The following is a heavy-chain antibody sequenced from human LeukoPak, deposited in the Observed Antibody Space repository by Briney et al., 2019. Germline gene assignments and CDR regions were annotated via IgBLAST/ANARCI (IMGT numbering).Heavy chain of an antibody. CDR1: GFTVGNSY. V-gene: IGHV3-66*02. D-gene: IGHD1-1*01. J-gene: IGHJ6*03. CDR2: IYAGGST. CDR3: ATLNEGYFYYYMDV. Sequence: GGSLRLSCAASGFTVGNSYMTWARQVPGKGLQWVSVIYAGGSTFYADSVKGRFTVSRDTSKNTLYLQMFSLRVEDTGVYYCATLNEGYFYYYMDVWGKGTTVSVSS.